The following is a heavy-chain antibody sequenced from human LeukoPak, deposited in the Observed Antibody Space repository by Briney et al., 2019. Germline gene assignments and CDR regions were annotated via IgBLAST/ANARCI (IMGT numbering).Heavy chain of an antibody. CDR3: ARGLGYCSGGSCYPFDY. CDR1: GGSISSYY. CDR2: IYYSGST. V-gene: IGHV4-59*01. D-gene: IGHD2-15*01. J-gene: IGHJ4*02. Sequence: SETLSLTCTVSGGSISSYYWSWIRQPPGKGLEWIGYIYYSGSTNYSPSLQSRVTILVDTSKNQFSLNLSSVTAADTAVYYCARGLGYCSGGSCYPFDYWGQGTLVTVSS.